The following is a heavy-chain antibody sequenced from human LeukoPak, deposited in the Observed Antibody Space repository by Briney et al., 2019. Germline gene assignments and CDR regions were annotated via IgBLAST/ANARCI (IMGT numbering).Heavy chain of an antibody. CDR1: GYTFTSYA. D-gene: IGHD2-21*02. J-gene: IGHJ4*02. Sequence: ASVKVSCKASGYTFTSYAMNWVRQAPGQGLEWMGWINTNTGNPTYAQGFTGRFVFSLDTSVSTAYLQISSLKAEDTAVYYCARDPAHYCGGDCSLFDYWGQGTLVTVSS. CDR2: INTNTGNP. CDR3: ARDPAHYCGGDCSLFDY. V-gene: IGHV7-4-1*02.